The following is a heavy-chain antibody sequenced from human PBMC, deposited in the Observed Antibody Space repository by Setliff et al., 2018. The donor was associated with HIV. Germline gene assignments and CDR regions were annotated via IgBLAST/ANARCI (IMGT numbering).Heavy chain of an antibody. CDR1: GFIFSNAW. Sequence: GESLKISCAASGFIFSNAWMNWVRQAPGKGLEWVGRIEIKTDGGTTDYAAPVKGRFSISRDDSKDMLYLQMNSLKTEDTAVYYCATERGYSASKYLDYWGQGTLVTVSS. J-gene: IGHJ4*02. CDR3: ATERGYSASKYLDY. CDR2: IEIKTDGGTT. D-gene: IGHD5-12*01. V-gene: IGHV3-15*04.